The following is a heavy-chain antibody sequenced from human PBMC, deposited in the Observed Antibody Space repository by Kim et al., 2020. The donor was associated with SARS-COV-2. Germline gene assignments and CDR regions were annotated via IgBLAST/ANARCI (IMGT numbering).Heavy chain of an antibody. J-gene: IGHJ5*02. CDR2: T. V-gene: IGHV3-20*01. Sequence: TGYADSVKGRFTISRDNAKTSLYLQMNSLRAEDTALYHCARRGSYYGWFDPWGQGTLVTVSS. D-gene: IGHD1-26*01. CDR3: ARRGSYYGWFDP.